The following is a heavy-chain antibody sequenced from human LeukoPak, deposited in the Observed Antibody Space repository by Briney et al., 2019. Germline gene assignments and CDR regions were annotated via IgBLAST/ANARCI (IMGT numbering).Heavy chain of an antibody. CDR2: ISSSSSYI. J-gene: IGHJ6*03. V-gene: IGHV3-21*01. D-gene: IGHD5-18*01. Sequence: GGSLRVSCAASGFTFSSYSMNWVRQAPGKGLEWVSSISSSSSYIYYADSVKGRFTISRDNAKNSLYLQMNSLRAEDTAVYYCARESYSYPYYYYYYMDVWGKGTTVTVSS. CDR1: GFTFSSYS. CDR3: ARESYSYPYYYYYYMDV.